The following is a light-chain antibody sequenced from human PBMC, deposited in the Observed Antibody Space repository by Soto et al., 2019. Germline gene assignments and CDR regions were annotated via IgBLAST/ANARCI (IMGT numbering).Light chain of an antibody. J-gene: IGKJ4*01. CDR3: HHYRTS. V-gene: IGKV3-20*01. Sequence: EIVLTQSPGTLSLSPGERATLSCRASQSVSSSYLAWYQQKPGQAPRQLIYGASSRATGIPDRFSGSGSGTDFILTITRLEPEYFAVYYCHHYRTSFGGGTRVEIK. CDR1: QSVSSSY. CDR2: GAS.